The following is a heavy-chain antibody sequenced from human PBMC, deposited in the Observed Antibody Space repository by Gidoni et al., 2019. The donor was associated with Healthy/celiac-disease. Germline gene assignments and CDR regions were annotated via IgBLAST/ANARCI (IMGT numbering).Heavy chain of an antibody. CDR1: GFTFSRHA. J-gene: IGHJ4*02. V-gene: IGHV3-23*01. D-gene: IGHD3-22*01. CDR2: ISGSGGST. Sequence: EVQLLESWGGLVQPWGSLGLSCAASGFTFSRHALSWVRQAPGKGLEWVSAISGSGGSTYYADSVKGRFTISRDNSKNTLYLQMNSLRAEDTAVYYCAKHYYDSSGYPGRRNYFDYWGQGTLVTVSS. CDR3: AKHYYDSSGYPGRRNYFDY.